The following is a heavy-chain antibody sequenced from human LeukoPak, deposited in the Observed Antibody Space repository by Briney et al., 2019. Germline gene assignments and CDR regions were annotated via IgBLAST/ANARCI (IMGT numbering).Heavy chain of an antibody. CDR2: TQNKAYSYTT. V-gene: IGHV3-72*01. J-gene: IGHJ4*02. CDR3: GRRPDCSGGSCFVDY. CDR1: GFTFSDHY. Sequence: GGSLRLSCAASGFTFSDHYMDWVRQAPGKGLEWIGRTQNKAYSYTTTYAASVNGRFTISRDNSKNSLYLQMNSLKTEDTAVYYCGRRPDCSGGSCFVDYWGQGTLVTVSS. D-gene: IGHD2-15*01.